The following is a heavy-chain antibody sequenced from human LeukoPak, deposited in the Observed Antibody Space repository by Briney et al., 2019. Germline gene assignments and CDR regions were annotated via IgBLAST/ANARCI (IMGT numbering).Heavy chain of an antibody. Sequence: PSETLSLTCTVSGGSISSGGYYWSWIRQHPGKGLEWIGYIYYSGSTYYNPSLKRRVTISVDTSKNQFSLKLSSVTAADTAVYYCARSGRGVLRYFDWSPQFDYWGQGTLVTVSS. CDR1: GGSISSGGYY. CDR2: IYYSGST. D-gene: IGHD3-9*01. J-gene: IGHJ4*02. V-gene: IGHV4-31*03. CDR3: ARSGRGVLRYFDWSPQFDY.